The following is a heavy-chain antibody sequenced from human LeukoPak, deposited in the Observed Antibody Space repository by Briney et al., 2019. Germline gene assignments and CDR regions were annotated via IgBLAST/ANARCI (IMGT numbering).Heavy chain of an antibody. CDR1: GYNFTSYG. Sequence: ASVRVSCKASGYNFTSYGISWVRQAPGQGLEWMGWINPNSGGTNLAQKFLGRVTMTSETSISTAYMEVRGLRFDDTALYYCARGAIFGPIDYYYFGMDVWGQGTTVTVSS. CDR2: INPNSGGT. CDR3: ARGAIFGPIDYYYFGMDV. V-gene: IGHV1-2*02. D-gene: IGHD3-10*01. J-gene: IGHJ6*02.